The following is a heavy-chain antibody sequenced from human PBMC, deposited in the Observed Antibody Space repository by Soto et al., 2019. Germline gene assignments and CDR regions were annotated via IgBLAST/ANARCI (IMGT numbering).Heavy chain of an antibody. D-gene: IGHD6-19*01. J-gene: IGHJ4*02. CDR1: GFTFSDYA. CDR3: AKGGRQWLVTSDFNY. Sequence: VQLVESGGGVVQPGSSLRLSCAASGFTFSDYAMHWVRQAPGKGLEWVAVVSHDGRNTHYADSVKGRFTISRDRSKNTVSLEMTSLRAEDTAVYYCAKGGRQWLVTSDFNYWGQGALVTVSS. CDR2: VSHDGRNT. V-gene: IGHV3-30*18.